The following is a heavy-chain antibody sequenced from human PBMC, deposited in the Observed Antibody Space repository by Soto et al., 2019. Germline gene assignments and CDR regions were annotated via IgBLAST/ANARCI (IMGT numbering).Heavy chain of an antibody. Sequence: QVQLVQSGAEVKKPGSSVKVSCKASGGTFSSYAISWVRQAPGQGLEWLGGIIPIFGTANYAQKFQGRVTITADESTSTAYMRLSSLRSEDTAVYYCARALVGASLVGGRYYGMDVWGQGTTVTVSS. CDR2: IIPIFGTA. J-gene: IGHJ6*02. CDR1: GGTFSSYA. V-gene: IGHV1-69*01. D-gene: IGHD1-26*01. CDR3: ARALVGASLVGGRYYGMDV.